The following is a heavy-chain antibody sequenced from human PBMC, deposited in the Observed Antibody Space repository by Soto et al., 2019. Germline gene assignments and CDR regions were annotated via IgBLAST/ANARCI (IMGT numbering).Heavy chain of an antibody. CDR2: ISGSGRST. CDR3: AKSSYGSPSPRGYFQH. Sequence: EVQLLESGGGLVQPGGSLRLSCAASGFTFSSYAMSWVRQAPGKGLEWVSAISGSGRSTYYADSVKGPFTISRDNSKNQLYLQINSPRAEDTAVYYCAKSSYGSPSPRGYFQHWGQGTLVTVSS. J-gene: IGHJ1*01. V-gene: IGHV3-23*01. CDR1: GFTFSSYA. D-gene: IGHD6-13*01.